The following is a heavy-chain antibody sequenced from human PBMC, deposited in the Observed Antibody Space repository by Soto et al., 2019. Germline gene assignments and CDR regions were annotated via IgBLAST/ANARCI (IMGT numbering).Heavy chain of an antibody. V-gene: IGHV3-30-3*01. CDR3: ARDWEVLPAAISAFDY. CDR1: GFTFSSYA. CDR2: ISYDGSNK. J-gene: IGHJ4*02. D-gene: IGHD2-2*02. Sequence: QVQLVESGGGVVQPGRSLRLSCAASGFTFSSYAMHWVRQAPGKGLEWVAVISYDGSNKYYADSVKGRFTISRDNSKNTLYLQMNSLRAEDTAVYYCARDWEVLPAAISAFDYWGQGTLVTVSS.